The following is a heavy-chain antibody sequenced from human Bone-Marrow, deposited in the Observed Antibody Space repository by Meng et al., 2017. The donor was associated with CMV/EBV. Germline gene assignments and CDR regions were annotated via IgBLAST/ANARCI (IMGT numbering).Heavy chain of an antibody. CDR3: ARDLIFGVVTLDF. CDR2: INPNRATT. J-gene: IGHJ4*02. D-gene: IGHD3-3*01. V-gene: IGHV1-2*02. Sequence: ASVKVSCKASGYTFTGYYMHWVRQAPGQGPEWMGWINPNRATTKYAQKFQGRVTMTRDTSSSTAYLELSSLRSDDTAVYFCARDLIFGVVTLDFWGQGTLVTVSS. CDR1: GYTFTGYY.